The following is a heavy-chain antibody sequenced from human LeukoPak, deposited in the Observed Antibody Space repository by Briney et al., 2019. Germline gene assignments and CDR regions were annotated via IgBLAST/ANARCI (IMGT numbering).Heavy chain of an antibody. V-gene: IGHV4-39*01. J-gene: IGHJ4*02. D-gene: IGHD3-22*01. Sequence: SETLSLTCTVSGGSISSSSYYWGWIRQPPGKGLEWIGSIYYSGSTYYNPSLKSRVTVSVDTYKNQFSLRLSSVTAADTAVYYCARHYDSSAYWYYFDYWGQGTLVTVSS. CDR1: GGSISSSSYY. CDR2: IYYSGST. CDR3: ARHYDSSAYWYYFDY.